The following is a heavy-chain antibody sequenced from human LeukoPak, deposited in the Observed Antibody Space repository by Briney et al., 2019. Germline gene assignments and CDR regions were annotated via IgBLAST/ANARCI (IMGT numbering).Heavy chain of an antibody. J-gene: IGHJ4*02. D-gene: IGHD3-22*01. CDR1: GGTFSSYA. CDR3: ARGGYGDEDFDY. V-gene: IGHV1-69*05. CDR2: IIPIFGTA. Sequence: ASVKVSCKASGGTFSSYAISWVRQAPGQGLEWMGGIIPIFGTANYAQKLQGRVTMTTDTSTSTAYMELRSLRSDDTAVYYCARGGYGDEDFDYWGQGTLVTVSS.